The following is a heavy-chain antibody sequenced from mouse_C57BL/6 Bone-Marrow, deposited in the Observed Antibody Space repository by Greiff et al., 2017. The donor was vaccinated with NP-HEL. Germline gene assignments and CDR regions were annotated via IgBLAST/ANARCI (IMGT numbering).Heavy chain of an antibody. Sequence: EVQLQQSGPELVKPGASVKISCKASGYTFTDYYMNWVKQSHGKSLEWIGDINPNNGGTSYNQKFKGKATLTVDKSSSTAYMELRSLTSEDSAVYYCARDYYGNYVAWFAYWGQGTLVTVSA. CDR3: ARDYYGNYVAWFAY. CDR2: INPNNGGT. J-gene: IGHJ3*01. V-gene: IGHV1-26*01. CDR1: GYTFTDYY. D-gene: IGHD2-1*01.